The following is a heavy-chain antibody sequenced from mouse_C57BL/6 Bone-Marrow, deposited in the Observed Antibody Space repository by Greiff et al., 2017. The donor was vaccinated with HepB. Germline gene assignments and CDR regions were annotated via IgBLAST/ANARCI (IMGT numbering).Heavy chain of an antibody. J-gene: IGHJ2*01. CDR1: GFNIKNTY. Sequence: VQLQQSVAELVRPGASVKLSCTASGFNIKNTYMHWVKQRPEQGLEWIGRIDPANGNTKYAPKFQGKATITADTSSNTAYLQLSSLTSEDTAIYFCARDLSLYYYAHYFDYWGQGTTLTGSS. V-gene: IGHV14-3*01. CDR2: IDPANGNT. CDR3: ARDLSLYYYAHYFDY. D-gene: IGHD1-1*01.